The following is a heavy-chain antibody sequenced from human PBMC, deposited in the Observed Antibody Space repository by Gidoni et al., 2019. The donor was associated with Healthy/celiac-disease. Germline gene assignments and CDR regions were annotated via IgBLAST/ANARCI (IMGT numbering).Heavy chain of an antibody. V-gene: IGHV4-59*01. D-gene: IGHD3-10*01. J-gene: IGHJ4*02. Sequence: QVQLQESGPGLVKPSETLSLTCTVSGGSISSYYWSWIRQPPGKGLEWIGYIYYSGSTNYNPSLKSRVTISVDTSKNQFSLKLSSVTAADTAVYYCARGLITMVRGIDYWGQGTLVTVSS. CDR3: ARGLITMVRGIDY. CDR2: IYYSGST. CDR1: GGSISSYY.